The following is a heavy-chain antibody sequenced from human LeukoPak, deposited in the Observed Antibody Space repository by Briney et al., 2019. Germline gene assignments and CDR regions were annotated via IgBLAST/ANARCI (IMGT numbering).Heavy chain of an antibody. V-gene: IGHV4-34*01. CDR2: INHSGST. CDR1: GGSFSGYY. J-gene: IGHJ4*02. D-gene: IGHD6-13*01. CDR3: ARGSGYSSSSDFDY. Sequence: SETLSLTCAVYGGSFSGYYWSWIRQPPGKGLEWIGEINHSGSTNYNPSLKSRVTISVDTSKNQFSLKLSSVTAADTAVYYCARGSGYSSSSDFDYWGQGTLVTVSS.